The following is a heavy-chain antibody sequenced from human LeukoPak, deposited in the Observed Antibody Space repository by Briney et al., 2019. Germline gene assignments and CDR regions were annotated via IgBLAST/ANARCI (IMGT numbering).Heavy chain of an antibody. V-gene: IGHV4-59*08. D-gene: IGHD1-1*01. CDR2: IYYSGST. CDR3: ARQSRGTTARLFDY. J-gene: IGHJ4*02. CDR1: GGSISSYY. Sequence: SETLSLTCTVSGGSISSYYWSWIRQPPGKGLEWIGYIYYSGSTNYNPSLESRVTISGDTSKNQFSLKLSSVTAADTAFYYCARQSRGTTARLFDYWGQGTLVTVSS.